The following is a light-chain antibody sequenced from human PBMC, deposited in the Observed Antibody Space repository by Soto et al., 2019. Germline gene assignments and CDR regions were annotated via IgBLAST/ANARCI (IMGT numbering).Light chain of an antibody. Sequence: DIQMTQSPSSLSASVGDRVTITCRASQGIRNYLAWYQQKPGQVPKLLIYAASTLQPGVPSRFSGGGSGTDFSITISNLQHEDVATYYCQQYTSASFTFGPGTKVDIK. CDR3: QQYTSASFT. CDR2: AAS. CDR1: QGIRNY. J-gene: IGKJ3*01. V-gene: IGKV1-27*01.